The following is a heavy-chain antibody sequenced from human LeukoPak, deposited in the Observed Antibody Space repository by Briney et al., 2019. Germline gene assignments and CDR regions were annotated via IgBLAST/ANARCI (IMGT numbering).Heavy chain of an antibody. CDR2: IYYSGST. CDR1: GGSISSSSYY. CDR3: ARQKKNCSGGSCLNFDS. J-gene: IGHJ4*02. V-gene: IGHV4-39*01. Sequence: SETLSLTCTVSGGSISSSSYYWGWIRQPPGKGLEWIGSIYYSGSTYYNPSLKSRVTISVDTSKNQFSLKLSSVTAADTAVYYCARQKKNCSGGSCLNFDSWGQGTLVTVSS. D-gene: IGHD2-15*01.